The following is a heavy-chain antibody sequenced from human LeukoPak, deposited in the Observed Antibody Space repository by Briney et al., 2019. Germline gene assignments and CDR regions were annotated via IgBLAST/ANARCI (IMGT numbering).Heavy chain of an antibody. D-gene: IGHD6-13*01. CDR2: IRYDGSNK. V-gene: IGHV3-30*02. Sequence: GGSLRLSCAASGFTFSSYGMHWVRQAPGKGLEWVAFIRYDGSNKYYADSVKGRFTISRDNSKNTLYLQMNSLRAEDTAVYYCAKQGGNNSSSWSYYYYYYYMDVWGKGTTVTISS. CDR1: GFTFSSYG. J-gene: IGHJ6*03. CDR3: AKQGGNNSSSWSYYYYYYYMDV.